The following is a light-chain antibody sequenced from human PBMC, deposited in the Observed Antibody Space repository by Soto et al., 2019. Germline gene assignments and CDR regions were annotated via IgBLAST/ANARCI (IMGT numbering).Light chain of an antibody. V-gene: IGKV3D-20*02. Sequence: EIVFTQSPGTLSLSPGERATLSCRASQSVSSSYLAWYQQKPGQAPRLLIYGASNTATGIPGRFSGSGSGTDFTLTISSLEPEDFADYYCQQRSDWITFGQGTKVDIK. J-gene: IGKJ1*01. CDR1: QSVSSSY. CDR2: GAS. CDR3: QQRSDWIT.